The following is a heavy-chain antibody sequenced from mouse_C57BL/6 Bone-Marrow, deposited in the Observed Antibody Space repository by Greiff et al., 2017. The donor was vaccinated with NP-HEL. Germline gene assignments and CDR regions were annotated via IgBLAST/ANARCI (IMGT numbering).Heavy chain of an antibody. D-gene: IGHD2-4*01. Sequence: QVQLQQPGAELVKPGDSVKLSCKASGYTFTSYWMHWVKQRPGQGLEWIGMIHPNSGSTNYNEKFKSKATLTVDKSSSTAYMQLSSLTSEDSAVYYCARHYYEYDWFAYWGQGTLVTVSA. CDR2: IHPNSGST. J-gene: IGHJ3*01. CDR3: ARHYYEYDWFAY. V-gene: IGHV1-64*01. CDR1: GYTFTSYW.